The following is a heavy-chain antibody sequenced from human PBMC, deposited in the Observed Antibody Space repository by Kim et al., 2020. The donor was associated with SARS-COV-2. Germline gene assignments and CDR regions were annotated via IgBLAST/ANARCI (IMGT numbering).Heavy chain of an antibody. D-gene: IGHD1-26*01. J-gene: IGHJ4*02. V-gene: IGHV3-33*06. CDR3: AKDVSETDHSGSYEY. CDR1: GFTFSSYA. Sequence: GGSLRLSCAASGFTFSSYAMHWVRQAPGKGLEWVAVIWYDGSNKYYADSVKGRFTISRDNSKNTLYLQMNSLRAEDTAVYYCAKDVSETDHSGSYEYWGQGTLVTVSS. CDR2: IWYDGSNK.